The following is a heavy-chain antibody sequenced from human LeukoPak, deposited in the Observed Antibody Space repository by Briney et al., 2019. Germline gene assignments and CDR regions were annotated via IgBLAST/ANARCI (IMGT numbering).Heavy chain of an antibody. Sequence: GASVKVSCKASGYTFTGCYMHWVRQAPGQGLEWMGWINPNSGGTNYAQKFQDRVTMTRDTSISTAYMELSRLRSDDTAVYYCARVPIAAAGTLFDYWGQGTLVTVSS. V-gene: IGHV1-2*02. CDR2: INPNSGGT. J-gene: IGHJ4*02. CDR3: ARVPIAAAGTLFDY. CDR1: GYTFTGCY. D-gene: IGHD6-13*01.